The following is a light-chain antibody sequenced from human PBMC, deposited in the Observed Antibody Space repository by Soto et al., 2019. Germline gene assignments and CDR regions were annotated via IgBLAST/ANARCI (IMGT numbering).Light chain of an antibody. Sequence: AIQMTQSRSSLSASVGHRFTISCGASQGCGNALGWYQPKPGKPPKVLIYGASNLQSGVPPRFSGSGSGTDFTLAISRLQPEDSATDYGQQGYSFPVTFCGATKVDLK. CDR3: QQGYSFPVT. J-gene: IGKJ4*01. CDR1: QGCGNA. V-gene: IGKV1-6*01. CDR2: GAS.